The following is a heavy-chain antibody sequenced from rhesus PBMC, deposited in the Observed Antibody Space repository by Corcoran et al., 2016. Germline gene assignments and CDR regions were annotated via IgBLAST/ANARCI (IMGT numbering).Heavy chain of an antibody. V-gene: IGHV3S43*01. CDR1: GFTSGNSD. D-gene: IGHD3-9*01. CDR2: ISSGCSI. Sequence: EVQLVESGGGLVQPGGSLRLSCAAPGFTSGNSDLIWIRQAPGKGLEWVSYISSGCSIYYSDSFKGRFTLSRDKAQHTLYLQMSSLRVEDTAVYYCAKDSTRMIPVTIYDAFDFWGQGLRVTVSS. CDR3: AKDSTRMIPVTIYDAFDF. J-gene: IGHJ3*01.